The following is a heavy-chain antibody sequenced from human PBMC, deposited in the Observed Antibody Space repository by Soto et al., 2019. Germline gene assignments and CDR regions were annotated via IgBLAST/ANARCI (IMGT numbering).Heavy chain of an antibody. CDR1: GGSISSYY. CDR2: IYYSGST. D-gene: IGHD3-10*01. V-gene: IGHV4-59*01. J-gene: IGHJ6*02. Sequence: SETLSVTCTVSGGSISSYYWSWIRQPPGKGLEWIGYIYYSGSTNYNPSLKSRVTISVDTSKNQFSLKLSSVTAADTAVYYCARDRVVRVVIPCYYYYGMYVWGQGTTVTVSS. CDR3: ARDRVVRVVIPCYYYYGMYV.